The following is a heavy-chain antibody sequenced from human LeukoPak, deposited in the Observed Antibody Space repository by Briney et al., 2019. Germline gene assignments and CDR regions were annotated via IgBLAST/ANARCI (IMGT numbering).Heavy chain of an antibody. D-gene: IGHD6-19*01. CDR1: GFTFSSYA. CDR3: ASQWLGDPGAFDI. Sequence: GGSLRLSCAASGFTFSSYAMSWVRQAPGKGLEWVANIRQDGSEKYYVDSVKGRFTISRDNAKNSLYLQMNSLRAEDTAVYYCASQWLGDPGAFDIWGQGTMVTVSS. V-gene: IGHV3-7*01. CDR2: IRQDGSEK. J-gene: IGHJ3*02.